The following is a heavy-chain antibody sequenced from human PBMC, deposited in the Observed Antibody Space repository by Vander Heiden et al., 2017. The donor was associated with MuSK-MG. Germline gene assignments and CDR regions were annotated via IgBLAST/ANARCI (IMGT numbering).Heavy chain of an antibody. J-gene: IGHJ4*02. D-gene: IGHD3-3*01. V-gene: IGHV3-30*18. CDR1: GFTFSSYG. CDR3: AKEFDDFWSGSLSDFDY. CDR2: ISYDGSNK. Sequence: QVQLVESGGGVVQPVRSLRLSCAPSGFTFSSYGMHWVRQAPGKGLEWVAVISYDGSNKYYADSVKGRFTISRDNSKNTLYLQMNSLRAEDTAVYYCAKEFDDFWSGSLSDFDYWGQGTLVTVSS.